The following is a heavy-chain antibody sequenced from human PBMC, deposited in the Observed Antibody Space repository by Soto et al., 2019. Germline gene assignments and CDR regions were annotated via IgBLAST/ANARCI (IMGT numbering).Heavy chain of an antibody. CDR3: ARDLNGATQFG. CDR1: GFTFSSYG. J-gene: IGHJ4*02. D-gene: IGHD1-26*01. CDR2: IWYDGSNK. Sequence: GGSLRLSCAASGFTFSSYGMHWVRQAPGKGLEWVAVIWYDGSNKYYADSVKGRFTISRDNSKNTLYLQMNSLRAEDTAVYYCARDLNGATQFGWGQGXLVTVYS. V-gene: IGHV3-33*01.